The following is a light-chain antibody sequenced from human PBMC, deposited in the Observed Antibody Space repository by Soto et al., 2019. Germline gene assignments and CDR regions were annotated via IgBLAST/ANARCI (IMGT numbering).Light chain of an antibody. CDR1: QDITNN. CDR3: QKYNSARET. J-gene: IGKJ3*01. Sequence: DMQMTQSPSSLSASIGDRVTITCRASQDITNNLAGYQQKPGKVPKVLIYAASTLQSGVPSRFSGSGSGTDFTLTISSLQPEDVATYYCQKYNSARETFGPGTKVDI. CDR2: AAS. V-gene: IGKV1-27*01.